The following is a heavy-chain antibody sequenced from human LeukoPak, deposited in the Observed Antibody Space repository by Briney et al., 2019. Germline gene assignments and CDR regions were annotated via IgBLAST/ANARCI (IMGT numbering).Heavy chain of an antibody. D-gene: IGHD3-10*02. V-gene: IGHV3-21*01. CDR3: AELGITMIGGV. CDR1: GFTFSSYS. Sequence: PGGSLRLSCAASGFTFSSYSMNWVRQAPGKGLEWVSSITTSSSYIYYADSVKGRFTISRDNAKNSLYLQMNSLRAEDTAVYYCAELGITMIGGVWGKGTTVTISS. CDR2: ITTSSSYI. J-gene: IGHJ6*04.